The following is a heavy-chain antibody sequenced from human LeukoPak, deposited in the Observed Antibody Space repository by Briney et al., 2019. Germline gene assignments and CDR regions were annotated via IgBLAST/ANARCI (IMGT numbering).Heavy chain of an antibody. CDR3: ARAIVGHTGDY. D-gene: IGHD1-26*01. J-gene: IGHJ4*02. Sequence: PGGSLRLSCAASGFTFSNCAMHWVRQAPGKGLEWVAVIWYEGTNKYYAEAVKGRFTISRDNSKNTLYLQMNSLRAEDSAVYYCARAIVGHTGDYWGQGTLVTVAS. CDR1: GFTFSNCA. CDR2: IWYEGTNK. V-gene: IGHV3-33*01.